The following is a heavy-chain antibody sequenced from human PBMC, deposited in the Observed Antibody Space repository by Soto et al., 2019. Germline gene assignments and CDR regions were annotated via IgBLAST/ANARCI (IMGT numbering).Heavy chain of an antibody. D-gene: IGHD3-10*01. V-gene: IGHV1-18*04. Sequence: QVQLVQSGAEVKKPGASVKVSCKASGYTFTSYGISWVRQAPGQGLEWMGWISAYNGNTNYAQKLQGRVTMTTDTSKSTAYMELRSLRSDDTAVYYCARDLGVGSLLWFGELHYWGQGTLVTVSS. CDR2: ISAYNGNT. J-gene: IGHJ4*02. CDR3: ARDLGVGSLLWFGELHY. CDR1: GYTFTSYG.